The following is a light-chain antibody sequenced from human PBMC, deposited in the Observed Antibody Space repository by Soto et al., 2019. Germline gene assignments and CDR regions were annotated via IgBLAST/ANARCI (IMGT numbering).Light chain of an antibody. V-gene: IGKV3-15*01. CDR1: ESVSGN. J-gene: IGKJ5*01. CDR2: DTA. CDR3: QQYSKWPT. Sequence: ERVMTQSPATLSVSPGERATLSCRASESVSGNLAWYQQKPGQAPRLLIYDTASRATAIPARFSGSGSGTEFTLTISSLQSEDFAVYYCQQYSKWPTFGQGTRLEIK.